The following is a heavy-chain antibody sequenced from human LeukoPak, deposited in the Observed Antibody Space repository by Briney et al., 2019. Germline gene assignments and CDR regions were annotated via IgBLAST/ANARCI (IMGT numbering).Heavy chain of an antibody. D-gene: IGHD6-13*01. CDR1: GDSMSSYY. J-gene: IGHJ4*02. V-gene: IGHV4-4*07. CDR3: ARGYSSRWYSEFFDY. Sequence: SETLSLTCTVSGDSMSSYYWSWIRQPAGKGLEWIGRIYNSGSTNYNPSLWSRVTISVDTSTNQFSPKLSSVTAADTAVYYCARGYSSRWYSEFFDYWGQGTLVTVSS. CDR2: IYNSGST.